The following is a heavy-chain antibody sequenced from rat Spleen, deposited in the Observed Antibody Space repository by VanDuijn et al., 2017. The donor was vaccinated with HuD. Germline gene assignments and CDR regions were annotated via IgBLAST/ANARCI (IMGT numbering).Heavy chain of an antibody. Sequence: VQLVESDGGLVRPGRSLKLSCATSGFTFTDFYMAWVRQPPGKGLEWIAAISTGGNTYYNSALRSRLSISRDTSKSQVFLNMNSLQTEDTAIYFCIRESLPGYNSHWFVYWGQGTLVTVSS. V-gene: IGHV2S12*01. CDR1: GFTFTDFY. CDR3: IRESLPGYNSHWFVY. CDR2: ISTGGNT. D-gene: IGHD1-4*01. J-gene: IGHJ3*01.